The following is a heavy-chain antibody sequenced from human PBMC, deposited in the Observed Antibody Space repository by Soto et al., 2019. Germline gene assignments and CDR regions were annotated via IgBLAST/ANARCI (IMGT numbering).Heavy chain of an antibody. V-gene: IGHV1-69*13. CDR1: GGTFSSYA. J-gene: IGHJ6*02. Sequence: ASVKVSCKASGGTFSSYAISWVRQAPGQGLEWMGGIIPIFGTANYAQKFQGRVTITADESTSTAYMELSSLRSEDTAVYYCARSSITIFGVVIRDYYYGMDVWGQGTTVTVS. D-gene: IGHD3-3*01. CDR2: IIPIFGTA. CDR3: ARSSITIFGVVIRDYYYGMDV.